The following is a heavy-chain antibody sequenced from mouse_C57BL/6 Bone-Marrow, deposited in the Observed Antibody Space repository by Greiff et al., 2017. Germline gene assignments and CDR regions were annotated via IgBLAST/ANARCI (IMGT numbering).Heavy chain of an antibody. CDR3: ARYYGSRGAWFAY. V-gene: IGHV1-54*01. CDR2: INPGSGGT. Sequence: QVQLKQSGAELVRPGTSVKVSCKASGYAFTNYLIEWVKQRPGQGLEWIGVINPGSGGTNYNEKFKGKATLTADKSSSTAYMQLSSLTSEDSAVDFCARYYGSRGAWFAYWGQGTLVTVSA. J-gene: IGHJ3*01. D-gene: IGHD1-1*01. CDR1: GYAFTNYL.